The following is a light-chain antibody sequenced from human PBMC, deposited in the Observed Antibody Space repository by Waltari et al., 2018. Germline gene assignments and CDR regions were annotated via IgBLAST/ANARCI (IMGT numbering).Light chain of an antibody. V-gene: IGKV3-15*01. CDR3: QQYNNWLFT. CDR1: QRVSSH. J-gene: IGKJ4*01. Sequence: EIVLTQSPAPLSVYPGERATLSCRASQRVSSHLTWYQQKPGPAPRLLIYGASTRATGIPARFSGSGSGTEFTLTISSMQSEDFAVYYCQQYNNWLFTFGGGTKVEIK. CDR2: GAS.